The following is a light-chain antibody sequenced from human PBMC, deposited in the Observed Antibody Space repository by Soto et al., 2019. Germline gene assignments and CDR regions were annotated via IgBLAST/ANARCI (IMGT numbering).Light chain of an antibody. V-gene: IGLV1-40*01. J-gene: IGLJ2*01. CDR3: QSYDSSLRVV. Sequence: QSVLTQPPSVSGAPGQRVTISCTGSSSNIGAGYDVHWYQQLPGTDPKLLIYGNSNRPSGVPDRFSGSKSGTSASLAITGLQAEDEADYYCQSYDSSLRVVFGGGTKVTVL. CDR2: GNS. CDR1: SSNIGAGYD.